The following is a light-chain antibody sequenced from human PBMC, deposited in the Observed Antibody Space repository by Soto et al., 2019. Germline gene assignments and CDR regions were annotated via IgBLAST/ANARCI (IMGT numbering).Light chain of an antibody. V-gene: IGLV2-14*03. Sequence: QSVLTQPASVSGSPGQSITISCTGTSADVGGYNFVSWYQHRPDKAPKLMIYDVSNRTSGVSNRFSGSKSGNTASLTISGLQAEDEADYYCSSYTSSRTHVVFGGGTKVTVL. CDR3: SSYTSSRTHVV. CDR2: DVS. J-gene: IGLJ2*01. CDR1: SADVGGYNF.